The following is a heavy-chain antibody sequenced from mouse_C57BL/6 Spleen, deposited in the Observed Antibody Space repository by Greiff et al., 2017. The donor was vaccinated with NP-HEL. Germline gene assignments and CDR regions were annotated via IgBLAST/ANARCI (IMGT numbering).Heavy chain of an antibody. D-gene: IGHD1-1*01. CDR2: ISSGGDYI. CDR3: TRDIGYYGAMDY. CDR1: GFTFSSYA. Sequence: EVQRVESGEGLVKPGGSLKLSCAASGFTFSSYAMSWVRQTPEKRLEWVAYISSGGDYIYYADTVKGRFTISRDNARNTLYLQMSSLKSEDTAMYYCTRDIGYYGAMDYWGQGTSVTVSS. V-gene: IGHV5-9-1*02. J-gene: IGHJ4*01.